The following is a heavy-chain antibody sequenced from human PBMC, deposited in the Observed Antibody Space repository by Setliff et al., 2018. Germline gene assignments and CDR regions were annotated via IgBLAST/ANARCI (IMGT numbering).Heavy chain of an antibody. V-gene: IGHV3-23*01. CDR3: AKLRRDGHGLDY. CDR2: ISGSGGST. Sequence: GGSLRLSCAASGFTFSSYAMSWVRQAPGKGLEWVSAISGSGGSTYYADSVKGRFTISRDNAKNSLYLQMNGLRAEDTAVYYCAKLRRDGHGLDYWGQGTLVTVSS. CDR1: GFTFSSYA. J-gene: IGHJ4*02. D-gene: IGHD3-16*01.